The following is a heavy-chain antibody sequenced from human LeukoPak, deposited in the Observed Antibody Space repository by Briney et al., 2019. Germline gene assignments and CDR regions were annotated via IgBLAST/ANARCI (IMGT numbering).Heavy chain of an antibody. CDR2: INHSGRT. V-gene: IGHV4-34*01. CDR1: GGSFSGYY. J-gene: IGHJ4*02. CDR3: ASVDYGDYSKAFDY. Sequence: PSETLSLTCAVYGGSFSGYYWSWIRQPPGRGLEWIGEINHSGRTNYNPSLKSRVTISVDTSKNQFSLKLSSVTAADTAVYYCASVDYGDYSKAFDYWGQGTLVTVSS. D-gene: IGHD4-17*01.